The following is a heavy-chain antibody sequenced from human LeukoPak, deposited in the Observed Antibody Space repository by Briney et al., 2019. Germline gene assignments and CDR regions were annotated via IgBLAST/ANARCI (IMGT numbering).Heavy chain of an antibody. CDR1: GGTFGSYA. D-gene: IGHD3-10*01. Sequence: ASVKVSCKASGGTFGSYAISWVRQAPGQGLEWMGGIIPIFGTANYAQKFQGRVTITTDESTSTAYMELSSLRSEDTAVYYCATPMVRGVIGDAFDYWGQGTLVTVSS. J-gene: IGHJ4*02. CDR3: ATPMVRGVIGDAFDY. V-gene: IGHV1-69*05. CDR2: IIPIFGTA.